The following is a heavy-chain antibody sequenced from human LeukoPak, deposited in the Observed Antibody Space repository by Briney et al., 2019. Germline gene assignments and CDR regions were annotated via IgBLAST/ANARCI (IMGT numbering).Heavy chain of an antibody. CDR1: GFTFSSYW. Sequence: GGSLRLSCAASGFTFSSYWMSWVRQAPGKGLEWVANIKQDGSEKYYVDSVKGRFTIFRDNAKNSLYLQMNSLRAEDTAVYYCARDLRYDYVWGSYRQGFDYWGQGTLVTVSS. CDR2: IKQDGSEK. V-gene: IGHV3-7*01. CDR3: ARDLRYDYVWGSYRQGFDY. J-gene: IGHJ4*02. D-gene: IGHD3-16*02.